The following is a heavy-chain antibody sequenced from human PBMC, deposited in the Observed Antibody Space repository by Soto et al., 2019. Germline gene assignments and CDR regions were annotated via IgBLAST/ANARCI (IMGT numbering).Heavy chain of an antibody. CDR1: GYTFTSYD. Sequence: QVQLVQSGAEVKKPGASVKVSCKASGYTFTSYDINWVRQATGQGLEYLGWMNPNSGNTGYVQKFQGRVTMTRDTSISTAYMEPSILRSEDSAVYFCARGIKYGAYSRWFDPWGQGTLVTVSS. J-gene: IGHJ5*02. CDR2: MNPNSGNT. V-gene: IGHV1-8*01. D-gene: IGHD4-17*01. CDR3: ARGIKYGAYSRWFDP.